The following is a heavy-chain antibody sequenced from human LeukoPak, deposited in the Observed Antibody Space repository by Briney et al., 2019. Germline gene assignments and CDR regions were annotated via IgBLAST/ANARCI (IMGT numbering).Heavy chain of an antibody. Sequence: PGGSLRLSCAASGFTFSNAWMSWVRQAPGKGLEWVGRIKSKTDGGTTDYAAPVKGRFTISRDNAKNSLYLQMNSLRAEDTAVYYCARAPPFGADAALDYWGQGTLVTVSS. CDR3: ARAPPFGADAALDY. V-gene: IGHV3-15*01. CDR1: GFTFSNAW. CDR2: IKSKTDGGTT. D-gene: IGHD3-3*01. J-gene: IGHJ4*02.